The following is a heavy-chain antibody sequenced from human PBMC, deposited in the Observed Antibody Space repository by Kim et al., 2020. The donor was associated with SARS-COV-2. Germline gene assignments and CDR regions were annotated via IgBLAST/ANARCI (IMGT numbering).Heavy chain of an antibody. CDR2: ISSSSSYI. D-gene: IGHD6-13*01. V-gene: IGHV3-21*01. CDR3: ARVPESFTGYSSSWGAFDI. CDR1: GFTFSSYS. Sequence: GGSLRLSCAASGFTFSSYSMNWVRQAPGKGLEWVSSISSSSSYIYYADSVKGRFTISRDNAKNSLYLQMNSLRAEDTAVYYCARVPESFTGYSSSWGAFDIWGQGTMVTVSS. J-gene: IGHJ3*02.